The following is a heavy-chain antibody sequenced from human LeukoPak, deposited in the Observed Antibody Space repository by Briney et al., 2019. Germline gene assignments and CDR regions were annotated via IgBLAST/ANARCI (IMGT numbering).Heavy chain of an antibody. CDR3: ARKDTYSSTTPDFDY. J-gene: IGHJ4*02. D-gene: IGHD6-13*01. V-gene: IGHV4-38-2*02. Sequence: SETLSLTCTVSGYSISSGYYWGWIRQPPGKGLEWIGSIYHSGSTYYNPSLKSRVTISVDTSKNQFSLKLSSVTAADTAVYYCARKDTYSSTTPDFDYWGQGTLVTVSS. CDR2: IYHSGST. CDR1: GYSISSGYY.